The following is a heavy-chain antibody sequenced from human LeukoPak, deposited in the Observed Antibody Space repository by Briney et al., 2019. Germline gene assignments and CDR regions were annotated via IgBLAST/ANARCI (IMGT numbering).Heavy chain of an antibody. CDR3: ARVALNWFDP. V-gene: IGHV1-69*13. CDR2: IIPIFGTA. Sequence: ASVKVSCKASGGTFSSYAISWVRQAPGQGLEWMGGIIPIFGTANYAQKFQGRVTITADESTSTAYMELSSLRSEDTAVYYCARVALNWFDPWGQGTLVTVSS. J-gene: IGHJ5*02. CDR1: GGTFSSYA.